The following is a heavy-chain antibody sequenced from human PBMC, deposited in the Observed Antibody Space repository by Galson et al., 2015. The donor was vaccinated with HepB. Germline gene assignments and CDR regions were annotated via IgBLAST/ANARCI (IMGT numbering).Heavy chain of an antibody. CDR2: INWHGGST. J-gene: IGHJ4*02. CDR1: GFTFDDYG. D-gene: IGHD2-15*01. Sequence: SLRLSCAASGFTFDDYGLSWVRQAPGKGLEWVSGINWHGGSTSYADSVKGRFTISGDNAKNSLYLHMNSLRAEDTALYYCARGDPMTPYGLVVDYWGQGALVTVSS. V-gene: IGHV3-20*04. CDR3: ARGDPMTPYGLVVDY.